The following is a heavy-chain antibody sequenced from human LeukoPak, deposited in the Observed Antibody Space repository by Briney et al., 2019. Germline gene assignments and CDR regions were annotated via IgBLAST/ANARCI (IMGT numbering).Heavy chain of an antibody. CDR3: ARWVAGTNSRWFDP. J-gene: IGHJ5*02. V-gene: IGHV4-39*07. CDR2: IYYSGST. Sequence: PSETLSLTCTVSGGSISSSSYYWGWIRQPPGKGLEWIGSIYYSGSTYYNPSLKSRVTISVDTSKNQFSLKLSPVTAADTAVYYCARWVAGTNSRWFDPWGQGTLVTVSS. CDR1: GGSISSSSYY. D-gene: IGHD6-19*01.